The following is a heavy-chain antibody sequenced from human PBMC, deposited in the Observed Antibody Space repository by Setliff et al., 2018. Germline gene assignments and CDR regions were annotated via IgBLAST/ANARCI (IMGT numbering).Heavy chain of an antibody. J-gene: IGHJ4*02. V-gene: IGHV4-34*01. D-gene: IGHD2-8*02. CDR3: TVYNTGSSKDHY. CDR1: GGSFSGYY. Sequence: SETLSLTCAVYGGSFSGYYWSWIRQPPGKGLEWIGEINHSGSTNYNPSLKSRVTISVDTSKDQFSLKLSSVTAADTALYYCTVYNTGSSKDHYWGQGTPVTVSS. CDR2: INHSGST.